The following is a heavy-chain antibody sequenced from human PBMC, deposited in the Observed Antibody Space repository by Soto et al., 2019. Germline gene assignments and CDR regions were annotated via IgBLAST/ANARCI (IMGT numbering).Heavy chain of an antibody. Sequence: ASVKVSCKASGYTFTGYYMHWVRQAPGQGLEWMGWINPNSGGTNYAQKFQGWVTMTRDTSISTAYMELSRLRSDDTAVYYCAREXRGGSYLEANYYYGMDVWGQGTTVTVSS. CDR2: INPNSGGT. CDR1: GYTFTGYY. J-gene: IGHJ6*02. V-gene: IGHV1-2*04. CDR3: AREXRGGSYLEANYYYGMDV. D-gene: IGHD1-26*01.